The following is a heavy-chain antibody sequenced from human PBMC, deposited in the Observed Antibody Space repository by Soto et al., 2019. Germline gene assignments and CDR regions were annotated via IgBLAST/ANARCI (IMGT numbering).Heavy chain of an antibody. J-gene: IGHJ6*03. Sequence: SETMSLTSTVSGGSIKIYYGSGILQSPGKGLEWIGYIYYSGSPSYKQSLKSRVTISTDTSKNQFSLKVNSVTAADTAVYYCARILSAPPHYHYYYMDLWGKGASVTVSS. CDR1: GGSIKIYY. D-gene: IGHD6-6*01. CDR3: ARILSAPPHYHYYYMDL. V-gene: IGHV4-59*08. CDR2: IYYSGSP.